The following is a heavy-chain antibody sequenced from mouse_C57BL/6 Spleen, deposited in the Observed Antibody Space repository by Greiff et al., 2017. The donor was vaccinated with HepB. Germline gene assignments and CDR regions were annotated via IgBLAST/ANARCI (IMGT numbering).Heavy chain of an antibody. CDR2: INPSSGYT. Sequence: VKLVESGAELAKPGASVKLSCKASGYTFTSYWMHWVKQRPGQGLEWIGYINPSSGYTKYNQKFKDKATLTADKSSSTAYMQLSSLTYEDAAVYYCAGCDYAHYCAMDYWGQGTSVTVSS. J-gene: IGHJ4*01. V-gene: IGHV1-7*01. CDR3: AGCDYAHYCAMDY. D-gene: IGHD2-4*01. CDR1: GYTFTSYW.